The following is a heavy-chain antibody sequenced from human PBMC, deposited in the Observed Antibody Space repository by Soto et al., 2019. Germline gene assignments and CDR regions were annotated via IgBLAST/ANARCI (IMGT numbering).Heavy chain of an antibody. J-gene: IGHJ5*02. CDR2: ISGSDGST. CDR3: AKELDSSSPNWFDP. D-gene: IGHD6-6*01. CDR1: GFTFSSYA. V-gene: IGHV3-23*01. Sequence: PGGSLRLSCAASGFTFSSYAMSWVRQAPGKRLEWVSAISGSDGSTYYADSVKGRFTISRDNSKNTLYLQMNSLRAEDTAVYYRAKELDSSSPNWFDPWGQGTLVTVSS.